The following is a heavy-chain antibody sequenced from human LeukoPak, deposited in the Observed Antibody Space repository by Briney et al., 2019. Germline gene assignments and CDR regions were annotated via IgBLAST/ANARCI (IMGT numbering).Heavy chain of an antibody. J-gene: IGHJ4*02. Sequence: GGSLRLSCAASGFTFSSYSMNWVRQAPGKGLEWVSSISSSSSYTYYADSVKGRFTISRDNAKNSLYLQMNSLRAEDTAVYYCARGRSSSGSMSEYWGQGTLVTVSS. CDR2: ISSSSSYT. D-gene: IGHD3-10*01. V-gene: IGHV3-21*01. CDR1: GFTFSSYS. CDR3: ARGRSSSGSMSEY.